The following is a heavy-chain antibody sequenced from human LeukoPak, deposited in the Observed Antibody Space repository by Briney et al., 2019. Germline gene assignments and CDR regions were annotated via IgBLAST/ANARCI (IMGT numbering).Heavy chain of an antibody. J-gene: IGHJ4*02. Sequence: NPSETLSLTCTVSGGSISSGGYYWSWIRQHPGKGLEWIGYIYYSGSTYYNPSLKSRVTISVDTSKNQFSLKLSSVTAADTAVYYCARSVAGAGFEYWGQGTLVTVSS. CDR1: GGSISSGGYY. V-gene: IGHV4-31*03. CDR3: ARSVAGAGFEY. D-gene: IGHD6-13*01. CDR2: IYYSGST.